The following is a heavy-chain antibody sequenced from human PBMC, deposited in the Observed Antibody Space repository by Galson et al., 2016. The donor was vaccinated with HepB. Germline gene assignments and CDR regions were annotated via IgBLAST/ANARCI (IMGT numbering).Heavy chain of an antibody. CDR1: GDSFSNYA. CDR2: INPNSGGT. V-gene: IGHV1-2*02. J-gene: IGHJ6*02. CDR3: TRLARVADFYYYGMDV. Sequence: SVKVSCKASGDSFSNYAISWVRQAPGQGLEWMGGINPNSGGTNYVQKFRGRFTMTRYPSINTAYMELRGLRSEDTAVYYCTRLARVADFYYYGMDVWGQGTTVTVSS.